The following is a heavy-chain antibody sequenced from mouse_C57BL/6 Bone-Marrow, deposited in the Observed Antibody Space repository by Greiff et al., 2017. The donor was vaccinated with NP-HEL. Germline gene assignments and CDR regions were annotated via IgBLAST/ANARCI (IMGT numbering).Heavy chain of an antibody. Sequence: EVQVVESGGDLVKPGGSLKLSCAASGFTFSSYGMSWVRQTPDQRLEWVATISSGGSYTYYPDSVKGRFTISRDNAKNTLYLQMSSLKSEDTAMYYCARGYRKAWFAYWGQGTLVTVSA. D-gene: IGHD2-14*01. V-gene: IGHV5-6*01. CDR2: ISSGGSYT. CDR3: ARGYRKAWFAY. CDR1: GFTFSSYG. J-gene: IGHJ3*01.